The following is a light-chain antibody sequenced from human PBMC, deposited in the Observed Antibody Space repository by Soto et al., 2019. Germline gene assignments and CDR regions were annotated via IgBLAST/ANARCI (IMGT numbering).Light chain of an antibody. CDR2: EVS. CDR1: NSDVGGHAY. J-gene: IGLJ2*01. CDR3: CFYTSSTTTV. Sequence: QSALTQPASVSGSPGQSITISCTGTNSDVGGHAYVSWEQQCPGKAPKLVISEVSNRPSGISYRFSGSRSGNTASLTISGLQPEDEAEYYCCFYTSSTTTVFGGGTKLTVL. V-gene: IGLV2-14*01.